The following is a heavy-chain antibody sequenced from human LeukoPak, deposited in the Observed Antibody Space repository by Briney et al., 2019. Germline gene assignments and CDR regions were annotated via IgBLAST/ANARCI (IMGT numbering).Heavy chain of an antibody. CDR1: GFTFSSYW. CDR3: AIVRGIVGATGGY. D-gene: IGHD1-26*01. J-gene: IGHJ4*02. V-gene: IGHV3-7*01. CDR2: IKQDGSEK. Sequence: GGSLRLSCAASGFTFSSYWMSWVRQAPGKGLEWVANIKQDGSEKYYVDSVKGRFTISRDNAKNSLYLQMNSLRAEDTAVYYCAIVRGIVGATGGYWGQGTLVTVSS.